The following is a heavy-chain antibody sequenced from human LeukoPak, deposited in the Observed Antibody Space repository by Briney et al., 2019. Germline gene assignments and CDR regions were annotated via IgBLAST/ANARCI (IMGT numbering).Heavy chain of an antibody. CDR2: IYYSGST. J-gene: IGHJ4*02. CDR3: ARALYSMTTVTTEYWFDY. V-gene: IGHV4-30-4*01. D-gene: IGHD4-17*01. CDR1: GGSINSGDYY. Sequence: PSETLSLTCTVSGGSINSGDYYWSWIRQPPGKGLERIGYIYYSGSTYYNPSLKSRVTISVDTSKNQFSLKVTSVTAADTAVYYCARALYSMTTVTTEYWFDYWGQGTLVTASS.